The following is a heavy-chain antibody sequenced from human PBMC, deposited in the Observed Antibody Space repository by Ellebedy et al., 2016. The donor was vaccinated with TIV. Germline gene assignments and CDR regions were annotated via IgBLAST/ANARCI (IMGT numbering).Heavy chain of an antibody. V-gene: IGHV4-4*07. D-gene: IGHD4-17*01. CDR3: ARESFTVTTWGFRFLDY. J-gene: IGHJ4*02. CDR2: IYSSGRT. Sequence: MPSETLSLTCTVTGGSMTGHYWTWIRQPAGKGLEWIGRIYSSGRTNYNPSRESRVSLFLDTSKNQFSLNLTSVTAADTAVYYCARESFTVTTWGFRFLDYWGQGTPVTVSS. CDR1: GGSMTGHY.